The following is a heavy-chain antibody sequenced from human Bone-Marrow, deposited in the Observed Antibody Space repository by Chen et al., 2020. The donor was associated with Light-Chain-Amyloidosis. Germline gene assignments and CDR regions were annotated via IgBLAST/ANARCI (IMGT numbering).Heavy chain of an antibody. CDR3: ARDRTLFGVAQYYFDY. CDR2: VRQDVSEK. V-gene: IGHV3-7*03. D-gene: IGHD3-3*01. J-gene: IGHJ4*02. CDR1: GFTPSDYW. Sequence: DVRLVESGGGLVQPGGSLRLSCAASGFTPSDYWMSWVRQSPGKGLEWVANVRQDVSEKDYAASVKGRFTISRDDAKNSVYLQMNNLRAEDTAVYYCARDRTLFGVAQYYFDYWGQGTRVTVSS.